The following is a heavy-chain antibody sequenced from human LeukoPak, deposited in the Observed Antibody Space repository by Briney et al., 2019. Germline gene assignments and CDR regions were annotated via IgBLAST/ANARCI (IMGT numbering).Heavy chain of an antibody. CDR2: ISSSGSTI. CDR1: GFTFSSYG. CDR3: ARQYYDFWSGYREGFDY. J-gene: IGHJ4*02. Sequence: GGSLRLSCAASGFTFSSYGMSWIRQAPGKGLEWVSYISSSGSTIYYADSVKGRFTISRDNAKNSLYLQMNSLRAEDTAVYYCARQYYDFWSGYREGFDYWGQGTLVTVSS. D-gene: IGHD3-3*01. V-gene: IGHV3-48*04.